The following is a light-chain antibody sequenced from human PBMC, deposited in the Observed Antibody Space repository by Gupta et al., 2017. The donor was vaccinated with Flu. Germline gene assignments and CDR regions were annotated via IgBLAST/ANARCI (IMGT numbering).Light chain of an antibody. CDR2: SNN. J-gene: IGLJ3*02. CDR3: AAWDDSRNGWV. V-gene: IGLV1-44*01. CDR1: SSNIGSNT. Sequence: QSVLTQPPSASGTPGQRVTISCSGSSSNIGSNTVNWYQQLPGTAPKRLMYSNNQRPSGVPDRFSGSKSGTSASLAISGLQAEDEADYYCAAWDDSRNGWVLGGGTKLTVL.